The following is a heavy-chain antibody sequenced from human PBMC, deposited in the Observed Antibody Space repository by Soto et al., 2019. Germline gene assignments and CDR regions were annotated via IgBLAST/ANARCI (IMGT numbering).Heavy chain of an antibody. Sequence: ASVKVSCKASGFTFTSSAMQWVRHARGQRLEWIGWIVVGSGNTNYAQKFQERVTITRDMSTSTAYMELSSLRSEDTAVYYCAARPLGYCSGGSCYGYWGQGTLVTVS. V-gene: IGHV1-58*02. J-gene: IGHJ4*02. CDR2: IVVGSGNT. CDR3: AARPLGYCSGGSCYGY. D-gene: IGHD2-15*01. CDR1: GFTFTSSA.